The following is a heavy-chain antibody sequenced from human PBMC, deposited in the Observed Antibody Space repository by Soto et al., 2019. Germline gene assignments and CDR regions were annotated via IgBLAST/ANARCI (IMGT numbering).Heavy chain of an antibody. Sequence: GASVKVSCKASGGTFSSYAISWVRQAPGQGLEWMGGIIPIFGTANYAQKFQGRVTITADESTSTAYMELSSLRSEDTAVYYCARLHHSSSWYRGNYYYYGMDVWGQGTTVTVSS. D-gene: IGHD6-13*01. V-gene: IGHV1-69*13. J-gene: IGHJ6*02. CDR2: IIPIFGTA. CDR1: GGTFSSYA. CDR3: ARLHHSSSWYRGNYYYYGMDV.